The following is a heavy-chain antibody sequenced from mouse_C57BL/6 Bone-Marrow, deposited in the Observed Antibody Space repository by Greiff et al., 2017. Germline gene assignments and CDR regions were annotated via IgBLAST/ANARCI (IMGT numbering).Heavy chain of an antibody. CDR3: ARNGYYWFAY. CDR2: IYPRSGNT. Sequence: QVQLQQSGAELPRPGASVKLSCKASGYTFTSYGISWVKQRTGQGLEWIGEIYPRSGNTYYNEKFKGKATLTADKSSSTAYMELRSLTSEDSAVYFCARNGYYWFAYWGQGTLVTVSA. D-gene: IGHD2-3*01. V-gene: IGHV1-81*01. CDR1: GYTFTSYG. J-gene: IGHJ3*01.